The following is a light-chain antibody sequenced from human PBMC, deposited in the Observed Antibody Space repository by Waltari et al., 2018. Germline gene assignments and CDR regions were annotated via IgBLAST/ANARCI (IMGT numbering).Light chain of an antibody. J-gene: IGLJ2*01. V-gene: IGLV2-23*02. CDR1: SSDVGSYTL. CDR2: EVS. Sequence: QSALTQPASVSGSPGQSITISCTGTSSDVGSYTLVPWYHQHPGKAPKLMIYEVSKRPSGVSNRFSGSKSGNTASLTISGLQAEGEADYYCCSYAGSGTLVFGGGTKLTVL. CDR3: CSYAGSGTLV.